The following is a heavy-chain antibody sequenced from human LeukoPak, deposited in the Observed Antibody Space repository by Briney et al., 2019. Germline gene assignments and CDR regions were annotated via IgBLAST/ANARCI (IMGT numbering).Heavy chain of an antibody. V-gene: IGHV1-2*02. D-gene: IGHD2-8*01. CDR3: ARGYCTNGVCRWFDP. Sequence: ASVKVSCKASGYTFTGYYMHWVRQAPGQGLEWMGWINPNSGGTNYAQKFQGRVTMTRDTSISTAYMELSRLRSDDTAVYYCARGYCTNGVCRWFDPWGQGTLVTVSS. CDR2: INPNSGGT. CDR1: GYTFTGYY. J-gene: IGHJ5*02.